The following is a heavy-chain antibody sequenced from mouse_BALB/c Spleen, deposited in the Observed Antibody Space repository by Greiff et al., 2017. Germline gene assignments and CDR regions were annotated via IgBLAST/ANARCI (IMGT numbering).Heavy chain of an antibody. CDR2: IDPANGNT. CDR1: GFNIKDYY. J-gene: IGHJ3*01. D-gene: IGHD2-14*01. Sequence: EVKLQQSGAELVRSGASVKLSCTASGFNIKDYYMHWVKQRPEQGLEWIGRIDPANGNTKYDPKFQGKATITADTSSNTAYLQLSSLTSEDTAVYYCARSAYYRYDGFAYWGQGTLVTVSA. V-gene: IGHV14-3*02. CDR3: ARSAYYRYDGFAY.